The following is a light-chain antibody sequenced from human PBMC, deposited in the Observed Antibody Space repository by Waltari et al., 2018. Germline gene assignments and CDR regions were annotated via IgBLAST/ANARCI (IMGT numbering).Light chain of an antibody. CDR3: CSYAGSYTHVV. CDR1: SSDVGGYDY. Sequence: QSALTQPRSVSGSPGQSVPISCPGTSSDVGGYDYVSWYQHHPGKAPKLMICDVTKRPSGVPDRFSGSKSGNTASLTISGLQAEDEAYYYCCSYAGSYTHVVFGGGTKLTVL. J-gene: IGLJ2*01. CDR2: DVT. V-gene: IGLV2-11*01.